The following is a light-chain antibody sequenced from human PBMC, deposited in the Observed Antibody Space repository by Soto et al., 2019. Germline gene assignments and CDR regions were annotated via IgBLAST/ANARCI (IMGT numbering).Light chain of an antibody. Sequence: DIQMTQSPSSLSPSVGDRVTITCRSSQSISSSLNWYQQKPGKAPKILIYAASSLQSGVPTRFSGSGSGTDFTLTISSLQPEDFATYYCQQSYSTPRTFGQGTKVEIK. CDR1: QSISSS. V-gene: IGKV1-39*01. J-gene: IGKJ1*01. CDR2: AAS. CDR3: QQSYSTPRT.